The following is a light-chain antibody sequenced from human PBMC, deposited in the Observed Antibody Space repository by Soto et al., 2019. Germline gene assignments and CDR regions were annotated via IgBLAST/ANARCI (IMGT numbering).Light chain of an antibody. V-gene: IGKV1-5*01. CDR2: DAS. CDR1: QSIGTW. Sequence: DIQVTQSPATLSAFVGDRVTISCRARQSIGTWLVWYQQKPGKAPKLLIYDASTLESGVPSRFSGSGSGTEFTLTISSLQPEDVATYCCQEYNSYPVSFGQGTRLDI. J-gene: IGKJ5*01. CDR3: QEYNSYPVS.